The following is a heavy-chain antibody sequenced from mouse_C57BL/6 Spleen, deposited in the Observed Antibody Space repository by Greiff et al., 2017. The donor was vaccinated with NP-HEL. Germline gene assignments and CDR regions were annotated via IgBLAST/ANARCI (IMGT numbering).Heavy chain of an antibody. V-gene: IGHV5-17*01. CDR2: ISSGSSTI. D-gene: IGHD4-1*01. Sequence: EVKLVESGGGLVKPGGSLKLSCAASGFTFSDYGMHWVRQAPEKGLEWVAYISSGSSTIYYADTVKGRFTISRDNAKNTLFLQMTSLRSEDTAMYYCARSGTRDYYAMDYWGQGTSVTVSS. CDR3: ARSGTRDYYAMDY. J-gene: IGHJ4*01. CDR1: GFTFSDYG.